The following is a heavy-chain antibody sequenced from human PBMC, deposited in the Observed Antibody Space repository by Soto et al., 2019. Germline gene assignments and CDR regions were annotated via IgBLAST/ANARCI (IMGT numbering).Heavy chain of an antibody. Sequence: GGSLRLSCAASGFTFSSYAMSWVRQAPGKGLEWVSAISGSGGSTYYADSVKGRFTISRDNSKNTLYLQMNSLRAEDTAVYYCAKSYYYDSSGYSSTKTLYYYYGMDVWGQGTTVTVSS. J-gene: IGHJ6*02. V-gene: IGHV3-23*01. CDR2: ISGSGGST. D-gene: IGHD3-22*01. CDR1: GFTFSSYA. CDR3: AKSYYYDSSGYSSTKTLYYYYGMDV.